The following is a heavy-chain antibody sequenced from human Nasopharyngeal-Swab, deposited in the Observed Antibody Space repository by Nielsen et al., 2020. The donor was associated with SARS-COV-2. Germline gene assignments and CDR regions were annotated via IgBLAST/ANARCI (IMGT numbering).Heavy chain of an antibody. V-gene: IGHV3-7*01. J-gene: IGHJ4*02. CDR2: IKQDGSEK. D-gene: IGHD3-22*01. Sequence: GESLKISCAASAFTFSGYWMNWVRQAPGKRLEWVASIKQDGSEKYYVDSVKGRFTISRDNAKNSLYLQMNSLRVEDTAVYYCARVPGGYDSSGYYFDQWGQGTLVTVSS. CDR1: AFTFSGYW. CDR3: ARVPGGYDSSGYYFDQ.